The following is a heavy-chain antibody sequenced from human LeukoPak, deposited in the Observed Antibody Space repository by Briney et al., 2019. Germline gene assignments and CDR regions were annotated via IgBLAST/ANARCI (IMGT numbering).Heavy chain of an antibody. V-gene: IGHV3-21*01. CDR2: ISSSSIYI. D-gene: IGHD1-14*01. J-gene: IGHJ5*02. CDR3: AKEAGIRWFDP. CDR1: GFTFNDYT. Sequence: GGSLRLSCAASGFTFNDYTMNWVRQAPGKGLEWVSSISSSSIYIFYADSLKGRFTISRDNAKNSLYLQMNSLRVEDTAVYYCAKEAGIRWFDPWGQGTLVTVSS.